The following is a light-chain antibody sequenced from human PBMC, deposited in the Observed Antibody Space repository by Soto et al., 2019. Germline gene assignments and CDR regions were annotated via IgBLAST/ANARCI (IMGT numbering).Light chain of an antibody. V-gene: IGKV3-15*01. J-gene: IGKJ5*01. Sequence: EIVMRQSPATLSVSALERGALXGRASETVATNLAWYQQKPGLAPRLFIFGASTRATGIPARFSGSGSGTEFTLTISSLQSEDFAVYYCQQYNNWPQITFGQGTRLEIK. CDR3: QQYNNWPQIT. CDR1: ETVATN. CDR2: GAS.